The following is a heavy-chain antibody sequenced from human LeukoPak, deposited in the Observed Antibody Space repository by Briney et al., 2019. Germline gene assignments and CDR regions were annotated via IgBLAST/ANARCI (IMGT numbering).Heavy chain of an antibody. CDR2: ITNSGSMK. D-gene: IGHD7-27*01. CDR3: VRKLGDYYFDH. V-gene: IGHV3-11*01. Sequence: GGSLRLSCAASGFTFSDYYMSWIRQAPGKGLEWLSYITNSGSMKYYADSVKGRFTISRDNASNSLYLQMNSLSAEDTAVYYCVRKLGDYYFDHWGQGTLVTVSS. CDR1: GFTFSDYY. J-gene: IGHJ4*02.